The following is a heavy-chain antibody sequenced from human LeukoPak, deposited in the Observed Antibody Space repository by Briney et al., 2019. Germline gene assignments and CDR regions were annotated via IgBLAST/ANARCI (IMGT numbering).Heavy chain of an antibody. Sequence: SQALSLTCVVSGGSLSSGHYYWRWTRHHPEKGLEWIGTIHYSGSTYSNAPLKTRLTMSPYTSKNQFSLSLDSVTAADTPLYYCTRFDGHSSSFFDYWGQGALVTVSS. CDR2: IHYSGST. J-gene: IGHJ4*02. CDR1: GGSLSSGHYY. V-gene: IGHV4-31*11. D-gene: IGHD6-6*01. CDR3: TRFDGHSSSFFDY.